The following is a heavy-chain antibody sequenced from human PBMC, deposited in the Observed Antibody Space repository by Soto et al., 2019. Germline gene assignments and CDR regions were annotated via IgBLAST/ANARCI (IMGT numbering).Heavy chain of an antibody. D-gene: IGHD3-10*01. Sequence: SETLSLTCTVSGGSISSNYWSWVRQPPGKGLEWIGYIYYNGSTSYNPSLKSRVTMSVDRSKNQFSLKLSSVTAADTAVYYCARAGAFDIWGQGTMVTVSS. J-gene: IGHJ3*02. CDR3: ARAGAFDI. CDR2: IYYNGST. V-gene: IGHV4-59*08. CDR1: GGSISSNY.